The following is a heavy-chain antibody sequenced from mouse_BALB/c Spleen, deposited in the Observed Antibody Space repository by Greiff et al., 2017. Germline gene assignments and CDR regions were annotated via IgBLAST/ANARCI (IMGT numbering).Heavy chain of an antibody. CDR2: INPSNGGT. CDR3: TRDGITAWFAY. J-gene: IGHJ3*01. V-gene: IGHV1S81*02. Sequence: QVQLQQSGAELVKPGASVKLSCKASGYTFTSYYMYWVKQRPGQGLEWIGEINPSNGGTNFNEKFKSKATLTVDKSSSTAYMQLSSLTSEDSAVYYCTRDGITAWFAYWGQGTLVTVSA. D-gene: IGHD2-4*01. CDR1: GYTFTSYY.